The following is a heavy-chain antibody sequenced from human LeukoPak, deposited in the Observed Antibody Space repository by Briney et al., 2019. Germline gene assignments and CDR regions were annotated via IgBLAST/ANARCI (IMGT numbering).Heavy chain of an antibody. CDR2: INHNGNVN. CDR1: GFTFSSYW. Sequence: GGPLRLSCATSGFTFSSYWMNWARQAPGKGLEWVASINHNGNVNYYVDSVKGRFTISRDNAKNSLYLQMSNLRAEDTAVYFCARGGGLDVWGQGATVTVSS. J-gene: IGHJ6*02. CDR3: ARGGGLDV. D-gene: IGHD3-16*01. V-gene: IGHV3-7*03.